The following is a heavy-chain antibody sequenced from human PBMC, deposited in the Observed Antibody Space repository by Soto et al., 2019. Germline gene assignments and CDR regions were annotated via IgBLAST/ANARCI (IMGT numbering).Heavy chain of an antibody. CDR2: ISGSGGST. Sequence: EVQLLESGGGLVQPGGSLRLSCAASGFTFSSYAMSWVRQAPGKGLEWVSAISGSGGSTYYADSVKGRFTISRDNSKNTLDLQMNSLRAEDTAVYYCAKVYCSCGSCSHNIFGPPDYWGQGTLVTVSS. J-gene: IGHJ4*02. V-gene: IGHV3-23*01. CDR3: AKVYCSCGSCSHNIFGPPDY. D-gene: IGHD2-15*01. CDR1: GFTFSSYA.